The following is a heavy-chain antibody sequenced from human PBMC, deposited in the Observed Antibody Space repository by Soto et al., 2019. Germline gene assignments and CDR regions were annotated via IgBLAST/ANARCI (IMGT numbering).Heavy chain of an antibody. CDR1: GGSIRSSHW. D-gene: IGHD3-16*01. CDR3: ARDKATVGGYNLYDP. V-gene: IGHV4-4*02. J-gene: IGHJ5*02. Sequence: SETLSLTCTVSGGSIRSSHWWSWVRQPPGEGLERIGEIYHSGSTNLDPSLKSRVTLSVDKSKNQFSLKLTSVTAADTAVYYCARDKATVGGYNLYDPWGQGILVTVSS. CDR2: IYHSGST.